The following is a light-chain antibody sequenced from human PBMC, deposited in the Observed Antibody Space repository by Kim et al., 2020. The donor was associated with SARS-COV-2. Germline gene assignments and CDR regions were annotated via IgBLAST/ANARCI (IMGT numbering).Light chain of an antibody. V-gene: IGLV3-21*04. CDR1: NIGSKS. Sequence: PGKTARITGGGNNIGSKSVRWYRQKPGQAPVLVIYYDSDRPSGISERSSGSNSGNTATLTSSRVEAEDEADYSCQVCDSSSDHYVFGTGTKVTVL. J-gene: IGLJ1*01. CDR2: YDS. CDR3: QVCDSSSDHYV.